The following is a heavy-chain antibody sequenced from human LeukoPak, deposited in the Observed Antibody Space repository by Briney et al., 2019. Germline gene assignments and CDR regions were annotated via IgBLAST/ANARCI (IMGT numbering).Heavy chain of an antibody. CDR1: GFTFSRSD. Sequence: GSLSLSCAASGFTFSRSDMHWVRQAPGKGLEWVAVISIDGGIKFYGDSVEGRFTISRDNSKKMLYLQMNSLRVEDTAVYYCAREGVFGVPDYFDHWGQGTLVTVSS. V-gene: IGHV3-30*01. CDR3: AREGVFGVPDYFDH. D-gene: IGHD2-8*01. CDR2: ISIDGGIK. J-gene: IGHJ4*02.